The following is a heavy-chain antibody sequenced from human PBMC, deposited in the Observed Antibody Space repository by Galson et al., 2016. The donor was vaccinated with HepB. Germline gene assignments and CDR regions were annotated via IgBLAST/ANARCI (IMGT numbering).Heavy chain of an antibody. D-gene: IGHD6-6*01. CDR3: ARDPGRAARSRAGQYYYYGMDI. V-gene: IGHV1-18*01. J-gene: IGHJ6*02. CDR1: GYTFTSYG. Sequence: SVKVSCKASGYTFTSYGISWVRQAPGQGFEWMGWISVHEDKTNFAQKFQARLTMTIDTSTRTAYMELRRLKADDTAVYYCARDPGRAARSRAGQYYYYGMDIWGLGTTVIVSS. CDR2: ISVHEDKT.